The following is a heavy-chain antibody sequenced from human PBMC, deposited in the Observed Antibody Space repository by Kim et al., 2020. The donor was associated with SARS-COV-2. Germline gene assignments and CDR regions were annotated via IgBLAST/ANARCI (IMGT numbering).Heavy chain of an antibody. Sequence: ASVKVSCKASGYTFTSYSINWVRQAPGQGLEWVGWINTNTGDPTYAQGFTGRFVFSLDTSVSTAYLQISSLKAEDTAVYYCARDRRKADYWGQGTLVTVSS. J-gene: IGHJ4*02. CDR1: GYTFTSYS. CDR2: INTNTGDP. V-gene: IGHV7-4-1*02. CDR3: ARDRRKADY.